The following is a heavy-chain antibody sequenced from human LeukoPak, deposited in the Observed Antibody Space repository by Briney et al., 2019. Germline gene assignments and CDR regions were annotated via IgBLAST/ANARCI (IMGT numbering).Heavy chain of an antibody. Sequence: PGGSLRLSCAASRFTFSRYEMNWVRQAPGKGLEGVSYISSSGNTRYYADSVKGRFTISRDNAKNSLYLQMNSLRAEDTGVYYCARESREMATLIDYWGQGTLVTVSS. CDR2: ISSSGNTR. V-gene: IGHV3-48*03. CDR1: RFTFSRYE. CDR3: ARESREMATLIDY. D-gene: IGHD5-24*01. J-gene: IGHJ4*02.